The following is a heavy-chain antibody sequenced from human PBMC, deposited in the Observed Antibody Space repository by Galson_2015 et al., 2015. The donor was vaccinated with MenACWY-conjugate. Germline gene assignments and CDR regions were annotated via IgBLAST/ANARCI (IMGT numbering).Heavy chain of an antibody. CDR3: AREDTIRGSGYDFDF. V-gene: IGHV1-2*06. CDR2: IDPGSGGT. J-gene: IGHJ4*02. Sequence: SVKVSCKASGYTFTTYYMHWMRQAPGQGLEWMGRIDPGSGGTDFAQKFQGRVTMTRDTSISTAYMEFSRLRSDDTAVYYCAREDTIRGSGYDFDFWGQGTLVTVS. D-gene: IGHD5-12*01. CDR1: GYTFTTYY.